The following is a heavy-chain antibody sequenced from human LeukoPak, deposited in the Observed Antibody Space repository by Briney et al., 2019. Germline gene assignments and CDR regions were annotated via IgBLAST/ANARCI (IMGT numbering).Heavy chain of an antibody. V-gene: IGHV5-51*01. Sequence: GESLKISWQGSGYSLRNFWIAWGRPMPGQGLEWMGIVFLGESESRYSPSVQGQVTISADKSITTAYLQWSSLKASDTAMYYCAKLGAYSSSWYGFFDYWGQGTLVAVSS. D-gene: IGHD6-13*01. J-gene: IGHJ4*02. CDR3: AKLGAYSSSWYGFFDY. CDR2: VFLGESES. CDR1: GYSLRNFW.